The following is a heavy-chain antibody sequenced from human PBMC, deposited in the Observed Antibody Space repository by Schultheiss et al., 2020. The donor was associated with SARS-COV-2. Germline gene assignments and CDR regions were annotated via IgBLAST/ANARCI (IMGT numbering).Heavy chain of an antibody. J-gene: IGHJ6*02. CDR3: AKEGGGDSSYYYYYGMDV. CDR1: GFSFGNSW. Sequence: GGSLRLSCAASGFSFGNSWMSWVRQGPGKGLEWVANIKDDGSEKYYVDSVKGRFTISRDNAKNSLYLQMNSLRAEDTALYYCAKEGGGDSSYYYYYGMDVWGQGTTVTVSS. V-gene: IGHV3-7*03. D-gene: IGHD3-16*01. CDR2: IKDDGSEK.